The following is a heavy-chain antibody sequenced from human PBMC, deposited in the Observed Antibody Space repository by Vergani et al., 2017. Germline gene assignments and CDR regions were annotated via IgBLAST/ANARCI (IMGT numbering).Heavy chain of an antibody. J-gene: IGHJ4*03. CDR2: IYYSGST. Sequence: QVQLQESGPGLVKPSETLSLTCTVSGGSISSYYWSWIRQPPGKGLEWIGYIYYSGSTNYNPSLKSRVTISVDTSKNQFSLKLSSVTAADTAVYYCARSRRGHIVATMDFDYWGQGTTVTVSS. V-gene: IGHV4-59*01. CDR3: ARSRRGHIVATMDFDY. CDR1: GGSISSYY. D-gene: IGHD5-12*01.